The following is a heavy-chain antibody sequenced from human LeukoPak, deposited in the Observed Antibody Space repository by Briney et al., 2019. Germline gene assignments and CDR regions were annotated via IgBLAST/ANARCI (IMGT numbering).Heavy chain of an antibody. V-gene: IGHV3-7*01. J-gene: IGHJ4*02. Sequence: PGGSLRLSSAASGFTFSSYWMSWVRQAPGKGLEWVANIKQDGSEKYYVDSVKGRFTISRDNAKNSLYLQMNSLRAEDTAVYYCARLVWSGSYYFDYWGQGTLVTVSS. CDR2: IKQDGSEK. CDR3: ARLVWSGSYYFDY. CDR1: GFTFSSYW. D-gene: IGHD1-26*01.